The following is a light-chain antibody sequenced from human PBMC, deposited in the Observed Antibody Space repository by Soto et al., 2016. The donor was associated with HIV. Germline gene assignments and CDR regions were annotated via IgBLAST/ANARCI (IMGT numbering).Light chain of an antibody. Sequence: SYVLTQPPSVSVAPGQTARIACGGNNIGSKSVHWYQQKPGQAPVLVVYDDSDRPPGIPERFSGSNSGSTATLTISRVEAGDEADYYCQVWDSSDDHVVFGGGTKLTVL. V-gene: IGLV3-21*02. CDR1: NIGSKS. CDR3: QVWDSSDDHVV. J-gene: IGLJ2*01. CDR2: DDS.